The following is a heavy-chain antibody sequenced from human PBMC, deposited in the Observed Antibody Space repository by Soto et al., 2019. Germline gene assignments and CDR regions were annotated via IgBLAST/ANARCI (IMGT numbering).Heavy chain of an antibody. V-gene: IGHV4-39*01. J-gene: IGHJ5*02. D-gene: IGHD2-2*01. CDR3: ARHRAVVPAPPWWFDP. Sequence: QLQLQESGPGLVKPSETLSLTCTVSGGSISSSSYYWGWIRQPPGKGLEWIGSIYYSGSTYYNPSLKSRVTISVDTSKNQFSLKLSSVTAADTAVYYCARHRAVVPAPPWWFDPWGQGTLVTVSS. CDR2: IYYSGST. CDR1: GGSISSSSYY.